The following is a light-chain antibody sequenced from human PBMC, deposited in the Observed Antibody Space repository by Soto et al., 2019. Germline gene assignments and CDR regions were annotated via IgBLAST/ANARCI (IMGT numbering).Light chain of an antibody. Sequence: EIVMTQSPATLSVSPGERATLSCRASQSVSSNLAWYQQKPGQAPRLLIYGASTRATGIPARFSGSGSGTEFTLTISSLQSEDFAVYYCHQFSDWPRGTFGQGTKVEI. J-gene: IGKJ1*01. CDR1: QSVSSN. V-gene: IGKV3-15*01. CDR2: GAS. CDR3: HQFSDWPRGT.